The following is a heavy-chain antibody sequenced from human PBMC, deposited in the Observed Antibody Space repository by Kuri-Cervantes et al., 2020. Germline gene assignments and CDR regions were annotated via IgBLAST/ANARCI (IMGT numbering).Heavy chain of an antibody. CDR3: VRVPDIVVVPAQYYYYMDV. CDR1: GGTFSSYA. CDR2: IIPIFGTA. J-gene: IGHJ6*03. Sequence: SVKVSCKASGGTFSSYAISWVRQAPGQGLEWMGGIIPIFGTANYAQKFQGRVTITADESTSTAYMELSSLRSEDTAVYYCVRVPDIVVVPAQYYYYMDVWGKGTTVTVSS. V-gene: IGHV1-69*13. D-gene: IGHD2-2*01.